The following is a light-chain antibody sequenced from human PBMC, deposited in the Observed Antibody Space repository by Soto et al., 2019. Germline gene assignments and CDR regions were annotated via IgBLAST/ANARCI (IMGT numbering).Light chain of an antibody. CDR2: GAS. CDR3: RQYGRSPLT. CDR1: QSVSSSY. Sequence: EIVLTQYRANLCWAGGECRSRWWPSSQSVSSSYLAWYQQKLGQAPRLLIYGASSRATGIPDRFFGSGSGRHISQACGIRDPADLVVHYWRQYGRSPLTCGGGTKVDIK. J-gene: IGKJ4*01. V-gene: IGKV3-20*01.